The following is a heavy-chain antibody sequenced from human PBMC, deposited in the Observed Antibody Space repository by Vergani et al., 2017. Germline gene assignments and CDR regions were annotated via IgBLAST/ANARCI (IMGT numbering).Heavy chain of an antibody. CDR2: ISSSGSTI. V-gene: IGHV3-48*03. CDR1: GFTFSSYE. Sequence: EVQLVESGGGLVQPGGSLRLSCAASGFTFSSYEMNWVRQAPGKGLGWVSYISSSGSTIYYADSVKGGFTISRDNAKDSLYLQMNSLRTEDTAVYYCARAGYSYGIDYYYYMDVWGKGTTVTVSS. CDR3: ARAGYSYGIDYYYYMDV. J-gene: IGHJ6*03. D-gene: IGHD5-18*01.